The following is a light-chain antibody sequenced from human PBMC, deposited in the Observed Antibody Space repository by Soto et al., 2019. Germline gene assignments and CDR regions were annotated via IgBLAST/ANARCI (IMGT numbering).Light chain of an antibody. V-gene: IGKV2-29*01. J-gene: IGKJ4*01. Sequence: DVVMTQTPLSLSVAPGQPSSISCKSSQSLLHITGETFLFWYLQKPGQTPRXLIYHTSTRATGVPARFSGSRSGPEFTLTINSLQSEDFAIYYCQPYNNSPLTFGGGTKVDIK. CDR1: QSLLHITGETF. CDR3: QPYNNSPLT. CDR2: HTS.